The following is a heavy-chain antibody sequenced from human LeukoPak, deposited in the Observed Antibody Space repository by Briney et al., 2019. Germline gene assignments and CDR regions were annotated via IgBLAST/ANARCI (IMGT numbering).Heavy chain of an antibody. D-gene: IGHD1-26*01. V-gene: IGHV3-30*02. CDR2: IRYDASNK. Sequence: GGSLRLSCAASGFTFSSYGMHWVRQAPGKGLEWVAFIRYDASNKYYADSVKGRFTISRDNSKNTLYLQMNSLRAEDTAVYYCAKDQQELLSDYWGQGTLVTVSS. CDR3: AKDQQELLSDY. J-gene: IGHJ4*02. CDR1: GFTFSSYG.